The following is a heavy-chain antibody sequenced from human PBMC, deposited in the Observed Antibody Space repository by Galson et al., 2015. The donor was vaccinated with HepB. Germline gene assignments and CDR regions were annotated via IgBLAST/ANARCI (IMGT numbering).Heavy chain of an antibody. CDR2: IGSKANSYAT. CDR1: GFTFSGYA. J-gene: IGHJ6*02. D-gene: IGHD3-3*01. CDR3: TILDDFGSGPPVGMGV. Sequence: FLRLSCAASGFTFSGYAMHWVRQASGQGLEWVGRIGSKANSYATEYATTVKGRFTITSDNTMNTAYLKMNSLKTEDPAVYYCTILDDFGSGPPVGMGVWGQGTTVTVPS. V-gene: IGHV3-73*01.